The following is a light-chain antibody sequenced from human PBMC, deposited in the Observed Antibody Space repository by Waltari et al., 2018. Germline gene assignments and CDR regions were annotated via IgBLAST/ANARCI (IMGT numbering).Light chain of an antibody. CDR1: QSVNNY. CDR2: GAS. J-gene: IGKJ3*01. Sequence: EIVLTQSPGTLSLSPGERATLSCRASQSVNNYLAWFQQKPGQAPRLLIHGASSRATGIPDRFSGSGSWTDFTLTISGLEPQDFAVYYCQQYSSSPLTFGPGTKVDIK. V-gene: IGKV3-20*01. CDR3: QQYSSSPLT.